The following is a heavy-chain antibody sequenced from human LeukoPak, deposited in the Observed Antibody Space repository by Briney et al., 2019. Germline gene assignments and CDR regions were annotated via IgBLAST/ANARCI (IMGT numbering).Heavy chain of an antibody. CDR3: ARDYYDILTGYYSFDY. Sequence: GASVKVSCKASGYTFTSYDINWVRQATGQGLEWMGWMNPNSGNTGYAQKFQGRVTMTRNTSISTAYMELSSLRSEDTAVYYCARDYYDILTGYYSFDYWGQGTLVTVSS. V-gene: IGHV1-8*01. CDR2: MNPNSGNT. J-gene: IGHJ4*02. CDR1: GYTFTSYD. D-gene: IGHD3-9*01.